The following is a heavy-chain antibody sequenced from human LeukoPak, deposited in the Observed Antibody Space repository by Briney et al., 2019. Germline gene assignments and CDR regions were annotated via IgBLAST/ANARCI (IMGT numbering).Heavy chain of an antibody. CDR3: ARVVIVPTAIGAFGAFDI. V-gene: IGHV4-4*07. CDR1: GGSISSYY. CDR2: IYTSGST. J-gene: IGHJ3*02. D-gene: IGHD2-2*01. Sequence: SETLSLICTVSGGSISSYYWSWIRQPAGKGLEWIGRIYTSGSTNYNPSLKSRVTMSVDTSKNQFSLKLSSVTAADTAVYYCARVVIVPTAIGAFGAFDIWGQGTMVTVSS.